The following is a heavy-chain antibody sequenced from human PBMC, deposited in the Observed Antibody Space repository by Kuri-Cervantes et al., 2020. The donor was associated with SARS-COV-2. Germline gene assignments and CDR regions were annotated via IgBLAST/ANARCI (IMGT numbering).Heavy chain of an antibody. J-gene: IGHJ4*02. V-gene: IGHV3-74*01. CDR1: GFTFSSYW. CDR3: AKAAFLKLPDY. CDR2: INSDGSST. Sequence: ETLSLTCAASGFTFSSYWMHWVRQAPGKGLVWVSRINSDGSSTSYADSVKGRFTISRDNSKNALYLQMNSLRAEDTAVYYCAKAAFLKLPDYWGQGTLVTVSS. D-gene: IGHD3-3*01.